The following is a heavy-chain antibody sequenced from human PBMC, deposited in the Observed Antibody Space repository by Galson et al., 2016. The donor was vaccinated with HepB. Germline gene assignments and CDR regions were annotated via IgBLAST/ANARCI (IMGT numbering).Heavy chain of an antibody. Sequence: SETLSLTCGVSGDSISSHDWWSWVRQPPGKGLEWIGEIYHSGGTNYNPSLKSRVSISVDKSRNHFSLNLNSMTAADTAMYYCARNGLFSLDYWGQGTLVTVSS. CDR2: IYHSGGT. CDR1: GDSISSHDW. D-gene: IGHD2-21*01. V-gene: IGHV4-4*02. CDR3: ARNGLFSLDY. J-gene: IGHJ4*02.